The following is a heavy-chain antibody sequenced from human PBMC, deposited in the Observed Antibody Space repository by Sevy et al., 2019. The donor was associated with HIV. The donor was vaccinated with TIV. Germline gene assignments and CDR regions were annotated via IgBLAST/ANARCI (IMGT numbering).Heavy chain of an antibody. Sequence: ASVNVSCKVSGYTLTKLSMHWVRQAPGKGLEWMGSFDPEDGETIYQQKLKGRVTMTEDTSTDTAYMELSSLRSEDTAVYYCATTKDYYEDSGSPFDYWGQGTLVTVSS. CDR2: FDPEDGET. CDR1: GYTLTKLS. D-gene: IGHD3-22*01. V-gene: IGHV1-24*01. CDR3: ATTKDYYEDSGSPFDY. J-gene: IGHJ4*02.